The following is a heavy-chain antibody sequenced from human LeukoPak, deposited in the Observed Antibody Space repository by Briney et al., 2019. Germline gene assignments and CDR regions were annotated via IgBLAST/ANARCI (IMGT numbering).Heavy chain of an antibody. Sequence: GGSLRLSRAASGFTFSSYAMHWVRQAPGKGLEWVAVISYDGSNKYYADSVKGRFTISRDNSKNTLYLQMNSLRTEDTAVYYCAKTRSPAYYDSSGWGAFDIWGQGTMVTVSS. CDR2: ISYDGSNK. CDR3: AKTRSPAYYDSSGWGAFDI. CDR1: GFTFSSYA. J-gene: IGHJ3*02. D-gene: IGHD3-22*01. V-gene: IGHV3-30*04.